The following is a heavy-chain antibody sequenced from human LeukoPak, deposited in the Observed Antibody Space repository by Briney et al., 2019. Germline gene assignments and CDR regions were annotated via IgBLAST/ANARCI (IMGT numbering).Heavy chain of an antibody. CDR2: IKQDGSEK. D-gene: IGHD3-22*01. CDR1: GSTFSSYW. CDR3: AKDSPYYYDSSGLPHY. J-gene: IGHJ4*02. Sequence: GGSLRLSCAASGSTFSSYWMSWVRQAPGKGLEWVANIKQDGSEKYYVDSVKGRFTISRDNAKNSLYLQMNSLRAEDTAVYYCAKDSPYYYDSSGLPHYWGQGTLVTVSS. V-gene: IGHV3-7*03.